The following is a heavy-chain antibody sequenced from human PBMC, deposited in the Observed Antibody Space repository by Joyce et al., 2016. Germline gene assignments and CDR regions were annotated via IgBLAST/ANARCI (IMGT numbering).Heavy chain of an antibody. V-gene: IGHV3-30*18. Sequence: QVQLVESGGGVVQPGRSLRLSCTASGLTLSNYGVHWVRQAPGKGLEWVAVISYDGVYKYYSGSVKGRFTISRDNSRDTLFLEMNSLRAEDTAVYYCAKILTAGYSSGWFLDYWGQGTLVTVSS. D-gene: IGHD6-25*01. CDR3: AKILTAGYSSGWFLDY. J-gene: IGHJ4*02. CDR1: GLTLSNYG. CDR2: ISYDGVYK.